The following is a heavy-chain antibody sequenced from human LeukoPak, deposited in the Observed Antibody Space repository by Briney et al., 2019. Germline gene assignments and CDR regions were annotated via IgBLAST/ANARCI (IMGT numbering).Heavy chain of an antibody. Sequence: ASETLSLTCAVSGGSISSGGYSWSWIRQPPGKGLEWIGHIYHSGSTYYNPSLKSRVTISVDRSKNQFSLKLSSVTAADTAVYYCARGYCSSTSCYIFDYWGQGTLVTVSS. J-gene: IGHJ4*02. CDR1: GGSISSGGYS. D-gene: IGHD2-2*01. V-gene: IGHV4-30-2*01. CDR3: ARGYCSSTSCYIFDY. CDR2: IYHSGST.